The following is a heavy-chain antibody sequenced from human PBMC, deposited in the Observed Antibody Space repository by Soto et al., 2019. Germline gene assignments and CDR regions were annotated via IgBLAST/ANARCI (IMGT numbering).Heavy chain of an antibody. CDR3: ARGRYCTNGVCYHRTVPVFDY. Sequence: SQTLSLTCTVSGGSISSYYWSWIRQPPGKGLEWIGYIYYSGSTNYNPSLKSRVTISVDTSKNQFSLKLSSVTAADTAVYYCARGRYCTNGVCYHRTVPVFDYWGQGTLVTVSS. CDR1: GGSISSYY. J-gene: IGHJ4*02. V-gene: IGHV4-59*01. D-gene: IGHD2-8*01. CDR2: IYYSGST.